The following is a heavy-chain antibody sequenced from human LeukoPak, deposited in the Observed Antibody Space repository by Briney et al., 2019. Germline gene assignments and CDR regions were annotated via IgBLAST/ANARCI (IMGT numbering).Heavy chain of an antibody. CDR3: ARTEAFCSDTSCSNWFDP. V-gene: IGHV4-4*02. CDR1: GGSVSRSNW. D-gene: IGHD2-2*01. J-gene: IGHJ5*02. Sequence: PSETLSLTCAVSGGSVSRSNWWNWVRQPPGKGLEWMGEIHHSGSAKYNPSLKSRVTMSVDKSKNQFSLKLSSVTAAETAVYYCARTEAFCSDTSCSNWFDPWGQGTLVTVSS. CDR2: IHHSGSA.